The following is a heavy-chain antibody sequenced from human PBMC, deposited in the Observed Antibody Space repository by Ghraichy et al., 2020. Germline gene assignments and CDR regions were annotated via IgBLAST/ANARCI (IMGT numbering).Heavy chain of an antibody. CDR1: GFGFSSFE. CDR3: ARDATETLDGWVYFDN. V-gene: IGHV3-48*03. CDR2: ISSSGNTI. D-gene: IGHD3-10*01. Sequence: GGSLRLSCAASGFGFSSFEMNWVRQAPGKGLEWLSYISSSGNTIHYADSVKGRFTVSRDNAKSSLYLQMSGLRAEDTALYYCARDATETLDGWVYFDNWGQGTLVTVSS. J-gene: IGHJ4*02.